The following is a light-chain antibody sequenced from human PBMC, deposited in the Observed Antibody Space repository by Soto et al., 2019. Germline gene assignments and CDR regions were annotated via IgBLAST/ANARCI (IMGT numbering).Light chain of an antibody. Sequence: QSALTQPASVSGSPGQSITISCTGTSSDVGSYNYVSWYQQHPGKAPKLMIYDVSNRPSGVSNRFSGSKSGNTASLTISGLRAEDEADYYCISYTSSSTLPVVFGGGTKLTVL. CDR2: DVS. CDR3: ISYTSSSTLPVV. CDR1: SSDVGSYNY. V-gene: IGLV2-14*01. J-gene: IGLJ2*01.